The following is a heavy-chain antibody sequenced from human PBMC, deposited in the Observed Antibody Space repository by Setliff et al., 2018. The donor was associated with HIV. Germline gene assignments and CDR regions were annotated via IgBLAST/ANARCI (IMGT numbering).Heavy chain of an antibody. D-gene: IGHD2-8*01. Sequence: GASVKVSCKASGYSLSTYAISWVRQAPGQGLEWMGWIDSNNGNRNFAQKFRGRVTMTTDISTNTAYMEVRSLSFDDTAVYYCVRLTADRTNYYYYMDVWGKGTKVTVS. CDR3: VRLTADRTNYYYYMDV. CDR2: IDSNNGNR. V-gene: IGHV1-18*01. CDR1: GYSLSTYA. J-gene: IGHJ6*03.